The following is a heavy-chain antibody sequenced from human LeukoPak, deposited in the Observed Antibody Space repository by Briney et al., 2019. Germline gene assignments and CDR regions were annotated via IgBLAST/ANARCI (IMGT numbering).Heavy chain of an antibody. V-gene: IGHV3-21*01. CDR1: GFTFSSYS. J-gene: IGHJ4*02. CDR2: ISSSSSYI. Sequence: PGGSLRLSCAASGFTFSSYSMNWVRQAPGKGLEWVSSISSSSSYIYYADSVKGRFTISRDNAKNSLYLQVNSLRAEDTAVYYCARDLDGGSYWGYWGQGTLVTVSS. CDR3: ARDLDGGSYWGY. D-gene: IGHD1-26*01.